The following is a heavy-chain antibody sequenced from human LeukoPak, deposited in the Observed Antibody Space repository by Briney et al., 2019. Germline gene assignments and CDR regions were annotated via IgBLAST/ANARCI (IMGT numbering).Heavy chain of an antibody. V-gene: IGHV4-30-2*01. Sequence: SETLSLTCTVSGGSLSSGGYYWSWIRQPPGKGLEWIGYIYHSGSTYYNPSLKSRVTISVDRSKNQFSLKLSSVTAADTAVYYCARAIANDYADYWGQGTLVTVSS. CDR1: GGSLSSGGYY. D-gene: IGHD4-17*01. CDR3: ARAIANDYADY. CDR2: IYHSGST. J-gene: IGHJ4*02.